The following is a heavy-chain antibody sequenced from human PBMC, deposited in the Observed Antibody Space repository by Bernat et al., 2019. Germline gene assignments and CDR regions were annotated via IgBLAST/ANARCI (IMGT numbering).Heavy chain of an antibody. V-gene: IGHV4-31*03. CDR3: AREGGDILTPFDI. D-gene: IGHD3-9*01. CDR2: IYYSGST. CDR1: GGSISSGGYY. Sequence: QVQLQESGPGLVKPSQTLSLTCTVSGGSISSGGYYWSWIRQHPGKGLEWIGYIYYSGSTYYNPSIKSRVTISVDTSKNQFSLKLSSVTAADTAVYYCAREGGDILTPFDIWGQGTMVTVSS. J-gene: IGHJ3*02.